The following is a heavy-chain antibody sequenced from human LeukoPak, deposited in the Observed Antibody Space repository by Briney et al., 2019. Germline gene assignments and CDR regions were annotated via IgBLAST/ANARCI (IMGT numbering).Heavy chain of an antibody. V-gene: IGHV4-34*01. Sequence: SETLSLTCAVYGGSFSGYYWSWIRQPPGKGLEWIGEINHSGSTNYNPSLKSRVTISVDTSKNQFSLKLSSVTAADTAVYYCARLPPGDYYYYYMDVWGKGTTVTVSS. CDR2: INHSGST. CDR1: GGSFSGYY. CDR3: ARLPPGDYYYYYMDV. D-gene: IGHD3-16*01. J-gene: IGHJ6*03.